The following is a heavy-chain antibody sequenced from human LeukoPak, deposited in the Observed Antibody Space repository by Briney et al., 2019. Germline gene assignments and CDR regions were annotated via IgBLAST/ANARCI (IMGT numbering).Heavy chain of an antibody. Sequence: PGGSLRLSCATSGFSFSNYLMSWVRQTPGKGLEWVANIKEDGRGKWYVDSVRGRFTISRDNAKNSLYLQMNSLRVEDTAVYYCASYLYWWSDLGYWGQGTLVTVSS. CDR2: IKEDGRGK. CDR1: GFSFSNYL. CDR3: ASYLYWWSDLGY. D-gene: IGHD2-8*02. J-gene: IGHJ4*02. V-gene: IGHV3-7*01.